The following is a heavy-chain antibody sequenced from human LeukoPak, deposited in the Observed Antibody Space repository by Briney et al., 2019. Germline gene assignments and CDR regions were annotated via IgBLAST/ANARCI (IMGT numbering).Heavy chain of an antibody. Sequence: ASVKVSCKASLYSFTGYYIHWVRQAPGQGLEWMGWISPISGVPKIAQNFQGRVSMTSDTSISTAYMELSSLRSDDTALYYCARSERSGAGTDAFDIWGQGTVVTVSS. D-gene: IGHD1-1*01. CDR1: LYSFTGYY. J-gene: IGHJ3*02. CDR3: ARSERSGAGTDAFDI. CDR2: ISPISGVP. V-gene: IGHV1-2*02.